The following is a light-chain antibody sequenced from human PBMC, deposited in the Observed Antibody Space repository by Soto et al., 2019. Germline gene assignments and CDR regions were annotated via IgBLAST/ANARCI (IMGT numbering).Light chain of an antibody. J-gene: IGLJ1*01. CDR2: SNN. V-gene: IGLV1-44*01. Sequence: QSVLAQPPSASETPGQRVTISCSGSSSNIGSNTVNWYQQLPGTAPKLLIYSNNQRPSGVPDRFSGSKSGTSASLAISGLQSEDEADYYCAAWDDSLNEEVFGTGTKVTVL. CDR1: SSNIGSNT. CDR3: AAWDDSLNEEV.